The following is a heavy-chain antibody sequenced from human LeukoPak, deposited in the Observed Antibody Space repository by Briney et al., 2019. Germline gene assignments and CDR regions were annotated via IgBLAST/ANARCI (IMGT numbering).Heavy chain of an antibody. Sequence: SETLSLTCTVSGGSTSSDYWSWIRQSPGKGLEWVGYVYNSGDTGKNPSLKSRVTISVDTSKNQFSLKLSSVTAADTAVYYCARLGLYGMDVWGQGTTVTVSS. CDR1: GGSTSSDY. CDR2: VYNSGDT. CDR3: ARLGLYGMDV. J-gene: IGHJ6*02. D-gene: IGHD3-16*01. V-gene: IGHV4-4*08.